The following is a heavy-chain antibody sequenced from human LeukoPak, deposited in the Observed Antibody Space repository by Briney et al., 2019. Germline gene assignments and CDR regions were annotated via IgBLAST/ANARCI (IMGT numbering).Heavy chain of an antibody. J-gene: IGHJ4*02. CDR3: ARFVHDDYGPAFDY. Sequence: PSETLSLTCTVPGGSISSYYWSWIRQPPGKGLEWIGYIYYSGSTNYNPSLKSRVTISVDTSKNQFSLKLSSVTAADTAVYYCARFVHDDYGPAFDYWGQGTLVTVSS. CDR2: IYYSGST. D-gene: IGHD4-17*01. V-gene: IGHV4-59*01. CDR1: GGSISSYY.